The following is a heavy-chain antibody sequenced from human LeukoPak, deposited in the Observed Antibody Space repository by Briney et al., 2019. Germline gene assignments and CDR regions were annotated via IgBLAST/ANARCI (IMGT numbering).Heavy chain of an antibody. CDR3: ARIGTRRITIFGVVQLKSQPDYFDY. D-gene: IGHD3-3*01. J-gene: IGHJ4*02. Sequence: SETLSLTCTVSGGSISSHYWSWIRQPPGKGLEWIGYIYYSGSTNYNPSLKSRVTISVDTSKNQFSLKLSSVTAADTAVYYCARIGTRRITIFGVVQLKSQPDYFDYWGQGTLVTVSS. CDR1: GGSISSHY. V-gene: IGHV4-59*11. CDR2: IYYSGST.